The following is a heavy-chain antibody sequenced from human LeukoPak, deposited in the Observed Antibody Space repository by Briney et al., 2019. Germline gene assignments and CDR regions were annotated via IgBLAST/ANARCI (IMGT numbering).Heavy chain of an antibody. Sequence: SETLSLTCAVYGGSFSGYYWSWIRQPPGRGLEWIGEINHSGSTNYNPSLKSRVTISVDTSKNQFSLKLSSVTAADTAVYYCARGIVVVPAASFDYWGQGTLVTVSS. CDR3: ARGIVVVPAASFDY. D-gene: IGHD2-2*01. CDR1: GGSFSGYY. J-gene: IGHJ4*02. V-gene: IGHV4-34*01. CDR2: INHSGST.